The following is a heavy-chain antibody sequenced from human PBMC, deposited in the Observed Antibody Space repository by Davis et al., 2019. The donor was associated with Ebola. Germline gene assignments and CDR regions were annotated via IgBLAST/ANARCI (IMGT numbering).Heavy chain of an antibody. J-gene: IGHJ4*02. CDR1: GYTFTGYY. V-gene: IGHV1-46*01. CDR3: ARGGYCSGGSCPGIDY. D-gene: IGHD2-15*01. Sequence: ASVKVSCKASGYTFTGYYMHWVRQAPGQGFEWMGIINPSGGSTSYAQKFQGRVTMTRDTSTSTVYMELSSLRSEDTAVYYCARGGYCSGGSCPGIDYWGQGTLVTVSS. CDR2: INPSGGST.